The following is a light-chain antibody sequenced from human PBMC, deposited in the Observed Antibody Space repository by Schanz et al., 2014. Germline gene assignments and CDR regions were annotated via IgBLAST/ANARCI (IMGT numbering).Light chain of an antibody. Sequence: EIVMTQSPATLSVSPGERATLSCRASQSVSSNLAWYQQKPGQAPRLLIYDASNRATGIPARFSGSGSGTDFTLTISSLEPEDSAVYYCQHYGSPPLTFGPGTTVDIK. V-gene: IGKV3D-15*01. CDR1: QSVSSN. J-gene: IGKJ3*01. CDR2: DAS. CDR3: QHYGSPPLT.